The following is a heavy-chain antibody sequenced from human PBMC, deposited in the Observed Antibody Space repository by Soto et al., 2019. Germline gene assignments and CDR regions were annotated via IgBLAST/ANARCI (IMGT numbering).Heavy chain of an antibody. Sequence: EVQLVESGGGLVQPGGSLRLSCAASGFTFSSYWMNWVRQAPGKGLVWVSRINSDGSSTSYTDSVKGRFTISRDNDKNTLYLQMNSQRADDTAVYYCARVVGIAAAGKNNRFDPWGQGTLVTVSS. CDR1: GFTFSSYW. V-gene: IGHV3-74*01. CDR3: ARVVGIAAAGKNNRFDP. D-gene: IGHD6-13*01. CDR2: INSDGSST. J-gene: IGHJ5*02.